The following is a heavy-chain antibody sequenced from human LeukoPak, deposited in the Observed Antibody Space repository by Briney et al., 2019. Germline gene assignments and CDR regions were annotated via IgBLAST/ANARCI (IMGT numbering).Heavy chain of an antibody. V-gene: IGHV1-18*01. Sequence: ASVNVSCKASGYTFTSYGISWVRQAPGQGLEWMGGISAYNGNTNYAQKLQGRVTMTTDTSTSTAYMELRSLRSDDTAVYYCARFPATSRGPQPGDVRSAFDPWGQGTLVTVSS. CDR3: ARFPATSRGPQPGDVRSAFDP. CDR2: ISAYNGNT. CDR1: GYTFTSYG. J-gene: IGHJ5*02. D-gene: IGHD5-24*01.